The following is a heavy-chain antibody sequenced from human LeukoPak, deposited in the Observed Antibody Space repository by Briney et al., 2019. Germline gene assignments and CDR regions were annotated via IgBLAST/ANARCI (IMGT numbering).Heavy chain of an antibody. CDR3: ARAIAAAGTYYFDY. V-gene: IGHV1-69*13. CDR2: IIPIFGTA. CDR1: GGTFSSYA. J-gene: IGHJ4*02. Sequence: VASVKVSCKASGGTFSSYAISWVRQAPGQGLEWMGGIIPIFGTANYAQKFQGRVTITADESTSTAYMELSSLRSEDTAVYYCARAIAAAGTYYFDYWGQGTLVTVSS. D-gene: IGHD6-13*01.